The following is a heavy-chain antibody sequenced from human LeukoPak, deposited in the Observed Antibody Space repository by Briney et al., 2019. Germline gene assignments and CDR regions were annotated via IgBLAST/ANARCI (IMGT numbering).Heavy chain of an antibody. D-gene: IGHD3-22*01. J-gene: IGHJ3*02. CDR1: GFTVSNKY. CDR3: ARGLFLSGYLDAFDI. CDR2: IYSDGRT. V-gene: IGHV3-53*01. Sequence: GGSLGLSCAASGFTVSNKYMTWVRQAPGKGLEWVSLIYSDGRTYYADSVKGRCTISRDGSKNTLYLQMNSLRVEDTAVYYCARGLFLSGYLDAFDIWGQGTVVTVSS.